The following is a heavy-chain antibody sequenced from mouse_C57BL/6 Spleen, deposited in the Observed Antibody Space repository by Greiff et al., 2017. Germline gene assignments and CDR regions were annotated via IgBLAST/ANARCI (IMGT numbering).Heavy chain of an antibody. J-gene: IGHJ2*01. CDR1: GYTFTDYY. CDR2: IYPGSGNT. V-gene: IGHV1-76*01. Sequence: VQLQESGAELVRPGASVKLSCKASGYTFTDYYINWVKQRPGQGLEWIARIYPGSGNTYYNEKFKGKATLTAEKSSSTAYMQLSSLTSEDSAVYFCARWGYDGRNFDYWGQGTTLTVSS. CDR3: ARWGYDGRNFDY. D-gene: IGHD2-2*01.